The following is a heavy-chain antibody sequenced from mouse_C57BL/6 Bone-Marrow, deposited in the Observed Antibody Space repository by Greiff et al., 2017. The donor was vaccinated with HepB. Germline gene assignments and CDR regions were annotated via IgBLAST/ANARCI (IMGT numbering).Heavy chain of an antibody. D-gene: IGHD1-1*01. V-gene: IGHV1-81*01. CDR2: IYPRSGNT. CDR1: GYTFTSYG. J-gene: IGHJ2*01. Sequence: QVHVKQSGAELARPGASVKLSCKASGYTFTSYGISWVKQRTGQGLEWIGEIYPRSGNTYYNEKFKGKATLTADKSSSTAYMELRSLTSEDSAVYFCARGTTVVATFDYWGQGTTLTVSS. CDR3: ARGTTVVATFDY.